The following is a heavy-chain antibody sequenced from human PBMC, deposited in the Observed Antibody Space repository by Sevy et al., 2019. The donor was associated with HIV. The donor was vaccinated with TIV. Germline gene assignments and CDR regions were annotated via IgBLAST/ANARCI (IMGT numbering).Heavy chain of an antibody. V-gene: IGHV3-23*01. CDR3: AKYFYGSGNYAFDN. D-gene: IGHD3-10*01. J-gene: IGHJ4*02. CDR1: GFIFSNYA. CDR2: ISGSGDAF. Sequence: GGSLRLSCSASGFIFSNYAMSWVRQAPGKGLEWVSSISGSGDAFYYSHSVKGRFTIYRDDSNNTLYLHLRSLRAEDTALYYCAKYFYGSGNYAFDNWGQGTLVTVSS.